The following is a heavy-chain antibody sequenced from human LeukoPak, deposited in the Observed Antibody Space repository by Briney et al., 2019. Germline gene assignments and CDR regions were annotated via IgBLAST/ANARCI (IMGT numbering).Heavy chain of an antibody. CDR1: GYTLTAYY. D-gene: IGHD7-27*01. V-gene: IGHV1-2*06. Sequence: ASVKVSCKASGYTLTAYYMHWVRQAPGQGLEWMGRINPNSGGTNYAQKFRGRVTMTRDTSVSTAYMELSRLRSDDTAMYYCARGPPNWGYDYWGPGTLVTVSS. J-gene: IGHJ4*02. CDR3: ARGPPNWGYDY. CDR2: INPNSGGT.